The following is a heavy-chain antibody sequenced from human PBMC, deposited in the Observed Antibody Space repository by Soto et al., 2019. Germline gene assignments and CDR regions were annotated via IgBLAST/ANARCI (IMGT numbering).Heavy chain of an antibody. V-gene: IGHV3-21*01. Sequence: EVQLVESGGGLVKPGGSLRLSCAASGITFSSYGMNWVRQAPGKGLEWVSSISYSTSHIYYADSVKGRFTISRDNAKNSLYLQMDSLRAEDTAMYYCAAHLASRDSDSWYKGWHIAYWGQGTLVTVSS. D-gene: IGHD6-13*01. CDR3: AAHLASRDSDSWYKGWHIAY. J-gene: IGHJ4*02. CDR2: ISYSTSHI. CDR1: GITFSSYG.